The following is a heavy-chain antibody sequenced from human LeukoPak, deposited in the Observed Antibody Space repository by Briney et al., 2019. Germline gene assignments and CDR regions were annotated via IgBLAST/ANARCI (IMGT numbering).Heavy chain of an antibody. J-gene: IGHJ3*01. Sequence: SETLSLTCTVSGGSISTDYWSWIRQPPGKGLDWIGYVSFGGGTNYNPSLKSRVITSADTSKNQFSLKLSSVTAADTAVYYCARGGMTTVTTSPLLWGQGTMVTVSS. CDR1: GGSISTDY. V-gene: IGHV4-59*01. CDR2: VSFGGGT. D-gene: IGHD4-17*01. CDR3: ARGGMTTVTTSPLL.